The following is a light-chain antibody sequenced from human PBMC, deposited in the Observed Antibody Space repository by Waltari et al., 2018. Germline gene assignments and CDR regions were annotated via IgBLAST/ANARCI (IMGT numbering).Light chain of an antibody. Sequence: QSALTQPASVSGSPGQSSTISCTGTSSDVGGYNYVSWYQQHPGKAPKLMIYAVSNRPSGVSNRFSGSQSGTTASLTISGLQAEDEADYYCSSYTSSSSVVFGGGTKLTVL. CDR1: SSDVGGYNY. J-gene: IGLJ2*01. CDR2: AVS. V-gene: IGLV2-14*01. CDR3: SSYTSSSSVV.